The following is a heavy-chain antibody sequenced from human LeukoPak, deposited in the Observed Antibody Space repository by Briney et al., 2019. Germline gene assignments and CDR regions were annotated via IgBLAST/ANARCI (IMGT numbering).Heavy chain of an antibody. D-gene: IGHD3-22*01. Sequence: GASVKVSCKTSGYTFTDYYMHWVRQAPGQGLEWMGWIKPNSGVTNYTQRFKGRVTMTRDTSISTAYMELSRLRSDDTAVYYCARVKLYYYDSSGYPDCWGQGTLVTVSS. CDR2: IKPNSGVT. V-gene: IGHV1-2*02. J-gene: IGHJ4*02. CDR3: ARVKLYYYDSSGYPDC. CDR1: GYTFTDYY.